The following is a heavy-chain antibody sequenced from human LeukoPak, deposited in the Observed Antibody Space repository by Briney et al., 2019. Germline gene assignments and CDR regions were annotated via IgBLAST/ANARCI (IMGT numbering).Heavy chain of an antibody. J-gene: IGHJ4*02. CDR1: GLTFSSYA. CDR3: AKAVNAMVRGVYFDY. CDR2: ISGSGGST. V-gene: IGHV3-23*01. D-gene: IGHD3-10*01. Sequence: PGGSLRLSCAASGLTFSSYAMSWVRQAPGKGLEWVSAISGSGGSTYYADSVKGRFTISRDNSKNTLYLQMNSLRAEDTAVYYCAKAVNAMVRGVYFDYWGQGTLVTVSS.